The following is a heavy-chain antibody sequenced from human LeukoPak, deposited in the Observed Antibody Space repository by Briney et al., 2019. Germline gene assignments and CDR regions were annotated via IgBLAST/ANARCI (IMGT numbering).Heavy chain of an antibody. J-gene: IGHJ4*02. D-gene: IGHD3-10*01. CDR1: GFTFSSYG. CDR2: ISYDGSNK. CDR3: AKSGSGLFDY. V-gene: IGHV3-30*18. Sequence: PGGSLRLSCAASGFTFSSYGMHWVRQAPGKGLEWVAVISYDGSNKYYADSVKGRFTISRDNSKNTLYLQMNSLRAEDTAVYYCAKSGSGLFDYWGQGTLVTVSS.